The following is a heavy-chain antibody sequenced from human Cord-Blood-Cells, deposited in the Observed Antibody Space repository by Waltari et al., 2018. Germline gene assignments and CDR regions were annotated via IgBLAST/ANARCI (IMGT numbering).Heavy chain of an antibody. D-gene: IGHD4-17*01. Sequence: QVQLVQSGAEVKKPGASVKVSCKASGYTFTSYAMHWVRQAPGQRLEWMGWINAGNGNTKYSQKFPGRVTITRDTSASTAYMELSSMRSEDTAVYYCARGGDYGDYAEYFQHWGQGTLVTVSS. CDR2: INAGNGNT. V-gene: IGHV1-3*01. CDR3: ARGGDYGDYAEYFQH. J-gene: IGHJ1*01. CDR1: GYTFTSYA.